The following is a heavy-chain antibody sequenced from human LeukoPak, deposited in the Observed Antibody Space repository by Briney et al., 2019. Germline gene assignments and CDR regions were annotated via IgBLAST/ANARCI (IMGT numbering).Heavy chain of an antibody. D-gene: IGHD3-3*01. Sequence: SETLSLTCTVSGGSISSYYWSWIRQPAGKGLEWIGRIYTSGSTNYNPSLQSRVTMSVDTSKNQFSLKLGSVTAADTAVYYCGRDSYDFWSGLGAWGQGTLVTVSS. V-gene: IGHV4-4*07. CDR1: GGSISSYY. J-gene: IGHJ5*02. CDR2: IYTSGST. CDR3: GRDSYDFWSGLGA.